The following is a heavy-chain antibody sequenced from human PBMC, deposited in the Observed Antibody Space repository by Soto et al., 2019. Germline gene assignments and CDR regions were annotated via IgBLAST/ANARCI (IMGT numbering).Heavy chain of an antibody. J-gene: IGHJ4*02. V-gene: IGHV4-59*01. CDR1: AASFSKYY. D-gene: IGHD3-16*01. Sequence: NPSETLSLTCTVSAASFSKYYWSWIRQPPGKGLERIGYIYFNGNTNYNPSLKRRVTISIDTSKKQISLNLTSVTDADTAVYYCASVTFGGVVLAHWGQGTLVTVS. CDR3: ASVTFGGVVLAH. CDR2: IYFNGNT.